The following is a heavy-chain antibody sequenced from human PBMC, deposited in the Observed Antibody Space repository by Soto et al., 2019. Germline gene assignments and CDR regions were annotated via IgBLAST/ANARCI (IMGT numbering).Heavy chain of an antibody. J-gene: IGHJ6*03. CDR2: INHSGST. V-gene: IGHV4-34*01. D-gene: IGHD3-3*01. CDR1: GGSFSGYY. Sequence: SETLSLTCAVYGGSFSGYYWSWIRQPPGKGLEWIGEINHSGSTNYNPSLKSRVTILVDTSKNQFSLKLSPVTAADTAVYYCARGRRFVEWLPAYCYCYRGVWGKVTTVAFSS. CDR3: ARGRRFVEWLPAYCYCYRGV.